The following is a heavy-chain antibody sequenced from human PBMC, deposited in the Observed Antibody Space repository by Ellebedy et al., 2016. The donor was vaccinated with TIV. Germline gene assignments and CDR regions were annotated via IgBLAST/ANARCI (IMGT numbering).Heavy chain of an antibody. CDR3: ATDGSYGDYRSPTHAFVM. Sequence: GESLKISCAVSGFTFSSYWMSWVRQAPGKGLEWVANINQHGSDKYYVDSLRGRFTISRDNAKNSVYLQMNSLRGEDTAVYYCATDGSYGDYRSPTHAFVMWGQGTLVTVSS. CDR1: GFTFSSYW. V-gene: IGHV3-7*01. CDR2: INQHGSDK. D-gene: IGHD4-17*01. J-gene: IGHJ3*02.